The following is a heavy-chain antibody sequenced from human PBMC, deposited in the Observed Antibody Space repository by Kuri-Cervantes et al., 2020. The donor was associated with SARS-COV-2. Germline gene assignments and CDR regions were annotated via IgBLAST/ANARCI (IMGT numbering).Heavy chain of an antibody. V-gene: IGHV3-33*06. CDR3: AKDRGTAGGWYYFDY. CDR2: IWYDGSNK. J-gene: IGHJ4*02. CDR1: GFTFSSYG. D-gene: IGHD6-19*01. Sequence: GGSLRLSCAASGFTFSSYGMHWVRQAPGKGLEWVAVIWYDGSNKYYADSVKGRFTISRDNSKNTLYLQMNSLRAEDTAVYYCAKDRGTAGGWYYFDYWGQGTLVTVSS.